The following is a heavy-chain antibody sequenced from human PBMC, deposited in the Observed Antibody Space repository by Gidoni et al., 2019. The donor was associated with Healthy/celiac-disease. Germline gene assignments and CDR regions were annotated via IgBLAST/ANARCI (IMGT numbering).Heavy chain of an antibody. D-gene: IGHD2-15*01. Sequence: QVPLVESGGGVVQPGRYLRLSCAASGFTFSSYAMHWVRQAPGKGLEWVAVISYDGSNKYYADSVKGRFTISRDNSKNTLYLQMNSLRAEDTAVYYCARESLVAATDYWGQGTLVTVSS. CDR3: ARESLVAATDY. V-gene: IGHV3-30-3*01. CDR2: ISYDGSNK. CDR1: GFTFSSYA. J-gene: IGHJ4*02.